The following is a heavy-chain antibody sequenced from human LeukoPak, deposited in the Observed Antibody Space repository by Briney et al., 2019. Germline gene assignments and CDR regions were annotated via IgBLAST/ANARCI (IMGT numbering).Heavy chain of an antibody. J-gene: IGHJ5*02. CDR3: AREVGATTVGWFDP. Sequence: ASVKVSCKASGYTFTSYYMHWVRQAPGQGLEWMGIINPSGGSTSYAQKFQGRVTMTRDTSISTAYMELSRLRSDDTAVYYCAREVGATTVGWFDPWGQGTLVTVSS. CDR2: INPSGGST. D-gene: IGHD1-26*01. CDR1: GYTFTSYY. V-gene: IGHV1-46*01.